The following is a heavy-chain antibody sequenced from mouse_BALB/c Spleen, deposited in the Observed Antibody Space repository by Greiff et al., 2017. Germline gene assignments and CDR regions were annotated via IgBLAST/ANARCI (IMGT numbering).Heavy chain of an antibody. CDR1: GFTFSSYT. CDR3: TRGDPIAAVFATRCLDD. V-gene: IGHV5-6-4*01. D-gene: IGHD1-1*01. J-gene: IGHJ1*01. CDR2: ISSGGSYT. Sequence: EVQLMESGGGLVKPGGSLKLSCAASGFTFSSYTMSWVRQTPEKRLEWVATISSGGSYTYYQDSVKGRVTISRDNAKNTLYLQMSSLTSEDTAMYYCTRGDPIAAVFATRCLDDWGEGTTVTVSS.